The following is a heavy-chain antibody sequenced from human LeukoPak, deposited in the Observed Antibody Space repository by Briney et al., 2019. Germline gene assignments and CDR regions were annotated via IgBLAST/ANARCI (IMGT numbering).Heavy chain of an antibody. V-gene: IGHV4-4*07. J-gene: IGHJ4*02. Sequence: KPSETLSLTCTVFGGSISSYYWSWIRQPAGKGLEWIGRIYTSGSTNYNPSLKSRVTMSVDTSKNQFSLKLSSVTAADTAVYYCARLGSSSWYETKSYFDYWGQGTLVTVSS. D-gene: IGHD6-13*01. CDR2: IYTSGST. CDR1: GGSISSYY. CDR3: ARLGSSSWYETKSYFDY.